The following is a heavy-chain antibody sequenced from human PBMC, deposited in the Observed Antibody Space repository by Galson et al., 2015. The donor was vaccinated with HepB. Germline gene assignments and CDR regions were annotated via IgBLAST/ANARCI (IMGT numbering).Heavy chain of an antibody. CDR3: ARGRITIFGVVKGSFDY. CDR2: INAGNGNT. J-gene: IGHJ4*02. CDR1: GYTFTSYA. Sequence: CKASGYTFTSYAMHWVRQAPGQRLEWMGWINAGNGNTKYSQKFQGRVTITRDTSASTAYMELSSLRSEDTAVYYCARGRITIFGVVKGSFDYWGQGTLVTVSS. D-gene: IGHD3-3*01. V-gene: IGHV1-3*01.